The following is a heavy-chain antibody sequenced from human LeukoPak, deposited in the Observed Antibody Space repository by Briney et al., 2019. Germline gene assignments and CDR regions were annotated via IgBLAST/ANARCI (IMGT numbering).Heavy chain of an antibody. CDR3: ASTYGDSTNWFDP. D-gene: IGHD4-17*01. J-gene: IGHJ5*02. Sequence: SETLSLTCTVSGGSISSGSYYWSWIRQPAGKGLEWIGRIYTSGSTNYNPSLKSRVTISVDTSKNQFSLKLSSVTAADTAVYYCASTYGDSTNWFDPWGQGTLVTVSS. CDR2: IYTSGST. CDR1: GGSISSGSYY. V-gene: IGHV4-61*02.